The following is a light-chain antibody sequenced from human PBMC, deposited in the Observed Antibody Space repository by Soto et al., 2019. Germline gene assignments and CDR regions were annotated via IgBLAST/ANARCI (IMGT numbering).Light chain of an antibody. V-gene: IGKV3-15*01. CDR2: GAS. J-gene: IGKJ1*01. CDR1: QSVSSN. CDR3: QQYNNWPRT. Sequence: EIVMTQSPATLSVSPGERATLSCRASQSVSSNLAWYQQKPGQAPRLLTYGASTRATGIPARFSGSGSGTEFTLTISSLQSEDFAVYYCQQYNNWPRTFGQGTKG.